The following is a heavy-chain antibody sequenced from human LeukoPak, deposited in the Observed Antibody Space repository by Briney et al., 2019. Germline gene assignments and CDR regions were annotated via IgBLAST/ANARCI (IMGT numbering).Heavy chain of an antibody. V-gene: IGHV4-31*03. CDR2: IYYSGST. D-gene: IGHD5-24*01. Sequence: SETLSLTCTVSGGSLSSGGYYWSWIRQHPGRGLEWIGYIYYSGSTYYNPSLKSRVTISVDTSKNQFSLKLNSMTAADTAVYYCARGEGARDGYNYAGPFYFDYWGHGTLVTVSS. CDR1: GGSLSSGGYY. J-gene: IGHJ4*01. CDR3: ARGEGARDGYNYAGPFYFDY.